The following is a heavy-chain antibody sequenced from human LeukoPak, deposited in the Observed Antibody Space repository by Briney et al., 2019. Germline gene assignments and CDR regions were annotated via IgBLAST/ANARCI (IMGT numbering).Heavy chain of an antibody. CDR3: AKDLSGIAAAGIGYFQH. CDR2: IWYDGSNK. J-gene: IGHJ1*01. V-gene: IGHV3-33*06. CDR1: GFTFSSYG. D-gene: IGHD6-13*01. Sequence: GRSLRLSCAASGFTFSSYGMHGVRQAPGKGLEWVAVIWYDGSNKYYADSVKGRFTISRDNSKNTLYLQMNSLRAEDTAVYYCAKDLSGIAAAGIGYFQHWGQGTLVTVSS.